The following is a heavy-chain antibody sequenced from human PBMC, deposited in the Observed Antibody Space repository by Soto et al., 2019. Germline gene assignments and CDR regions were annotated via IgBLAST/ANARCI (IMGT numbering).Heavy chain of an antibody. CDR2: IYHTGST. CDR3: ATLPPRILVVVLPFHS. D-gene: IGHD2-15*01. CDR1: GDSISSTHW. Sequence: PSETLSLTCVVSGDSISSTHWWTWVRQTPGQGLERIGEIYHTGSTKYNPTLTNRVTITLDKSNYQFSLNLRSVTAADTAVYFCATLPPRILVVVLPFHSWGQGTLVTVSS. J-gene: IGHJ4*02. V-gene: IGHV4-4*02.